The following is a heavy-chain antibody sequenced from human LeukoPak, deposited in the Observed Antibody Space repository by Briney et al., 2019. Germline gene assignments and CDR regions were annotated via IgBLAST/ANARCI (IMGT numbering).Heavy chain of an antibody. CDR2: ISGSGGST. J-gene: IGHJ4*02. CDR1: GFTFSSYG. V-gene: IGHV3-23*01. Sequence: TGGSLRLSCAASGFTFSSYGMHWVRQAPGKGLEWVSAISGSGGSTYYADSVKGRFTISRDNSKNTLYLQMNSLRAEDTAVYYCAKDRNRVGYFDYWGQGTLVTVSS. D-gene: IGHD1-14*01. CDR3: AKDRNRVGYFDY.